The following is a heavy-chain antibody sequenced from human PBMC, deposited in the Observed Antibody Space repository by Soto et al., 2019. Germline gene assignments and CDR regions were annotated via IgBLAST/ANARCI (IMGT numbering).Heavy chain of an antibody. CDR1: GGSISSYY. V-gene: IGHV4-59*01. J-gene: IGHJ4*02. Sequence: SETLSLTCTVSGGSISSYYWSWIRQPPGKGLEWIGYIYYSGSTNYNPSLKSRVTISVDTSKNQFSLKLSSVTAADTAVYYCARDQRGAYSSSWYAGHYFDYWGQGTLVTVPQ. D-gene: IGHD6-13*01. CDR3: ARDQRGAYSSSWYAGHYFDY. CDR2: IYYSGST.